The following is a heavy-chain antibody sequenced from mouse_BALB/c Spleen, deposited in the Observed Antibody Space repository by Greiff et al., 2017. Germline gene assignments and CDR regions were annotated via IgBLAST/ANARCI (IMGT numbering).Heavy chain of an antibody. Sequence: QVQLQQSGPGLVAPSQSLSITCTVSGFSLTSYGVHWVRQPPGKGLEWLGAIWAGGSTNYNSALMSRLSISKDNSKSQVFFKMSRLQTDDTAMYCCAREGGGSPFAYWGQGTLVTVSA. J-gene: IGHJ3*01. CDR2: IWAGGST. CDR1: GFSLTSYG. D-gene: IGHD1-1*02. CDR3: AREGGGSPFAY. V-gene: IGHV2-9*02.